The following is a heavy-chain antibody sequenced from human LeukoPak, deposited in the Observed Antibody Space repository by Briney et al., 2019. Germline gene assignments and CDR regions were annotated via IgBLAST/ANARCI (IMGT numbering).Heavy chain of an antibody. D-gene: IGHD1-26*01. CDR2: ISYDGSNK. CDR3: ARGDGGSYYSG. Sequence: GGSLRLSCAASGFTFSSYGMHWVRQAPGKGLEWVAVISYDGSNKYYADSVKGRFTISRDNSKNTLYLQMSSLRAEDTAVYYCARGDGGSYYSGWGQGTLVTVSS. J-gene: IGHJ4*02. V-gene: IGHV3-30*03. CDR1: GFTFSSYG.